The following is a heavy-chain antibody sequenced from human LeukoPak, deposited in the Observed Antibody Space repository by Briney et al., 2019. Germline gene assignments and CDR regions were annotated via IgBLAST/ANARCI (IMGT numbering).Heavy chain of an antibody. Sequence: RTGGSLRLSCAASGFTFSSYGMHWVRQAPGKGLEWVAVISYDGSNKYYADSVKGRLTISRDNSKNTLYLQMNSLRAEDTAVYYCAKDTYSGSWLHECFQHWGQGTLVTVSS. CDR1: GFTFSSYG. CDR3: AKDTYSGSWLHECFQH. CDR2: ISYDGSNK. J-gene: IGHJ1*01. D-gene: IGHD6-13*01. V-gene: IGHV3-30*18.